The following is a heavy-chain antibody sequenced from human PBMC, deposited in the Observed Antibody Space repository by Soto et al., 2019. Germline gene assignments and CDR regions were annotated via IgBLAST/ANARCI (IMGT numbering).Heavy chain of an antibody. CDR2: IYYSGST. J-gene: IGHJ6*02. D-gene: IGHD3-16*01. CDR1: GGSLSSSSYY. V-gene: IGHV4-39*01. CDR3: ASLYYYYYYGMDV. Sequence: PSETLSLTCPVSGGSLSSSSYYWGWIRQPPGKGLEWIGSIYYSGSTYYNPSLKSRVTISVDTSKNQFSLKLSSVTAADTAVYYCASLYYYYYYGMDVWGQGTTVTVSS.